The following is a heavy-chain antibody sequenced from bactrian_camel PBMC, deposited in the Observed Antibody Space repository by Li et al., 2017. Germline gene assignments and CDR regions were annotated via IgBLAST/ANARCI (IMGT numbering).Heavy chain of an antibody. D-gene: IGHD2*01. J-gene: IGHJ7*01. V-gene: IGHV3S53*01. CDR1: GYTFSSGC. CDR2: IAADGSI. Sequence: HVQLVESGGDLVQPGGSLRLSCAASGYTFSSGCVVWFRQGAGLKREGVAAIAADGSISYADSVKGRFTVSKDNSKNTLYLQMDNLGPEDTAMYYCTADPPPRLGGYCFAPVMWDASVQYWGKGTQVTVS.